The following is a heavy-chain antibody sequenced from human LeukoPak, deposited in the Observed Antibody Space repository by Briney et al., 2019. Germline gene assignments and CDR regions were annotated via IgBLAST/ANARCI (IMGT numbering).Heavy chain of an antibody. D-gene: IGHD3-3*01. CDR2: ISYDGSNK. CDR1: GFTFSSYA. CDR3: ARALAQGYDFWDFDY. J-gene: IGHJ4*02. Sequence: PGRSLRLSCAASGFTFSSYAMHWVRRAPGKGLEWVAVISYDGSNKYYADSVKGRFTISRDNSKNTLYLQMNSLRAEDTAVYYCARALAQGYDFWDFDYWGQGTLVTVSS. V-gene: IGHV3-30*04.